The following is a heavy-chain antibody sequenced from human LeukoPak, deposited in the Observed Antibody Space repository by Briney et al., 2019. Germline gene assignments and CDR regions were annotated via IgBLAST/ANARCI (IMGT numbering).Heavy chain of an antibody. CDR1: GGSFSSHY. CDR2: IYYSGST. D-gene: IGHD3-16*01. J-gene: IGHJ2*01. Sequence: SETLSLTCSVSGGSFSSHYWSWIRQPPGKGLEWIAYIYYSGSTNYNPSLKSRVTISVDTSKSQFSLRLSSVTAADTAVYYCARHSTGGQYWYSALWSPGTLVTVSS. CDR3: ARHSTGGQYWYSAL. V-gene: IGHV4-59*08.